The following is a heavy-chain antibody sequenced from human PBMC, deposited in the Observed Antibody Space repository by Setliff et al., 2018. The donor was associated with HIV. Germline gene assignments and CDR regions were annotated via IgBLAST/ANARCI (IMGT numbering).Heavy chain of an antibody. Sequence: SETLSLTCAVSGGSLTTYWVWVRQPPGKGLEWIGYIHTSGNTKYNPSLKSRVTMSVDTSKNQFSLNLSSVTAADTAVYYCARRSPGGGYYMDVWGKGTTVTVSS. J-gene: IGHJ6*03. D-gene: IGHD3-16*01. CDR1: GGSLTTY. V-gene: IGHV4-4*09. CDR3: ARRSPGGGYYMDV. CDR2: IHTSGNT.